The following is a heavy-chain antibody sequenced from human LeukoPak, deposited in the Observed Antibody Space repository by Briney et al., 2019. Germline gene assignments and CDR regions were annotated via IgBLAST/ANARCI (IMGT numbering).Heavy chain of an antibody. J-gene: IGHJ4*02. CDR2: IYHSGST. Sequence: SETLSLTCAVSAYSITSGYYWGWIRQPPGKGLEWIGSIYHSGSTYYNPSLKSRVTISVDTSKNQFSLELSSVTAADTAVYYCARDARRESFFDYWGQGSLVTVSS. D-gene: IGHD1-26*01. V-gene: IGHV4-38-2*02. CDR3: ARDARRESFFDY. CDR1: AYSITSGYY.